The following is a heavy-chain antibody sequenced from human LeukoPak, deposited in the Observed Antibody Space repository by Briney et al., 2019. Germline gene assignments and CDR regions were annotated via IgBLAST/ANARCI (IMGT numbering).Heavy chain of an antibody. D-gene: IGHD3-16*02. J-gene: IGHJ4*02. CDR3: ARGSDYVWGSSRTEHGMGY. Sequence: GGSLRLSCAASGFSFTRHAMHWVRQAPGKGLEPVAVISYDGNRQYYADAVRGRFTISRDNSKNKLYLQMSSLRPDDTAVFYCARGSDYVWGSSRTEHGMGYWGQGTRVTVSS. V-gene: IGHV3-30*04. CDR2: ISYDGNRQ. CDR1: GFSFTRHA.